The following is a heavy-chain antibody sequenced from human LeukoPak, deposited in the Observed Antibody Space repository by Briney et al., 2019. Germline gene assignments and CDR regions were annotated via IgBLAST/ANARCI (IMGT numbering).Heavy chain of an antibody. Sequence: SGTLSLTCTVSGGSISYYYWSWIRQPPGKGLEWIGYIYYSGRTNYNPSLKSRVTISVDPSKNQFSLKLSSVTAADTAVYYCASRGYSSPWGLDYWGQGTLVTVSS. J-gene: IGHJ4*02. CDR1: GGSISYYY. V-gene: IGHV4-59*08. D-gene: IGHD6-13*01. CDR2: IYYSGRT. CDR3: ASRGYSSPWGLDY.